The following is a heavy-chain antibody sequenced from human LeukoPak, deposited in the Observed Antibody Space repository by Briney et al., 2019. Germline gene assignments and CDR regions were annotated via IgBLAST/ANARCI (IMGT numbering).Heavy chain of an antibody. CDR3: ARGSRELATARRSEPGNWFDP. Sequence: SETLSLTCAVYGESLSGYYWSWIRQPPGKGLEWIGEINHSGSTNYSPSLKSRVTISVDTSKNQFSLNLDSVTAADTAVYYCARGSRELATARRSEPGNWFDPWGQGTLVTVSS. CDR1: GESLSGYY. D-gene: IGHD3-3*02. CDR2: INHSGST. V-gene: IGHV4-34*01. J-gene: IGHJ5*02.